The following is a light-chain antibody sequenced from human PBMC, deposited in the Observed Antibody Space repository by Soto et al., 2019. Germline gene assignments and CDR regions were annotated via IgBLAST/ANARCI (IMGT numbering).Light chain of an antibody. CDR2: TAS. CDR1: QGISDY. Sequence: DLQMPQSPSSLSASVGDRVTISCRASQGISDYLSWFQQKPGEAPKLLINTASTLQSGVPIRFSGAGSRTHFSLTIRGLQPEDSATYYCQQTYSFPWTFGQGTRVDIK. CDR3: QQTYSFPWT. V-gene: IGKV1-39*01. J-gene: IGKJ1*01.